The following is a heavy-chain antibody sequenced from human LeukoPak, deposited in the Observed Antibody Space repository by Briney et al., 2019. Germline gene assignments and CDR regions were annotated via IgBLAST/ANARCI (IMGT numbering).Heavy chain of an antibody. CDR1: GFTVSSNY. D-gene: IGHD2-2*01. J-gene: IGHJ4*02. V-gene: IGHV3-53*01. CDR2: IYSGGTT. CDR3: AKVMPLYQLQWGLYDY. Sequence: GGSLRLSCAASGFTVSSNYMNWVRQAPGQGLEWVSIIYSGGTTYYADSVKGRFTISRDNSKNTLYLQMNSLRAEDTAVYYCAKVMPLYQLQWGLYDYWGQGTLVTVSS.